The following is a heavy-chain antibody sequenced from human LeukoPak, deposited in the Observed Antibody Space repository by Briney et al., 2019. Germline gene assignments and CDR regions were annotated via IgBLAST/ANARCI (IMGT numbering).Heavy chain of an antibody. V-gene: IGHV4-4*08. CDR3: ARDPIAAAGTGWFDP. J-gene: IGHJ5*02. D-gene: IGHD6-13*01. CDR1: GGSISSYY. CDR2: IYTSGST. Sequence: PSETLSLTCTVSGGSISSYYWSWIRQPPGKGLEWIGYIYTSGSTNYNPSLKSRVTMSVDTSKNQFSLKLSSVTAADTAVYYCARDPIAAAGTGWFDPWGQGTLVTVSS.